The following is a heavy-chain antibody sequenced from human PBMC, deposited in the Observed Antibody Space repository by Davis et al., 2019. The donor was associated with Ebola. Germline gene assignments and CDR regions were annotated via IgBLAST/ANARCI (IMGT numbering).Heavy chain of an antibody. Sequence: PSETLSLTCTVSGGSISSYYWSWIRQPPGKGLEWIGYIYYSGSTNYNPSLKSRVTISVDTSKNQFSLKLSSVTAADTAVYYCARAEGATVVTPLFDWGQGTLVTVSS. J-gene: IGHJ4*02. D-gene: IGHD4-23*01. V-gene: IGHV4-59*01. CDR3: ARAEGATVVTPLFD. CDR2: IYYSGST. CDR1: GGSISSYY.